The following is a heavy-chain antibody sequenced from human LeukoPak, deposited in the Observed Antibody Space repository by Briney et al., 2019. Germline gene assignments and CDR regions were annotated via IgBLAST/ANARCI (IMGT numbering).Heavy chain of an antibody. D-gene: IGHD3-22*01. CDR1: GYTFTSYD. Sequence: GASVKVSCKASGYTFTSYDINWVRQATGQGLEWMGWMDPNSGNTGYAQKFQGRVTITRNTSISTAYMELSSLRSEDTAVYYCARERHDSSGYYAWFDPWGQGTLVTVSS. V-gene: IGHV1-8*03. CDR2: MDPNSGNT. CDR3: ARERHDSSGYYAWFDP. J-gene: IGHJ5*02.